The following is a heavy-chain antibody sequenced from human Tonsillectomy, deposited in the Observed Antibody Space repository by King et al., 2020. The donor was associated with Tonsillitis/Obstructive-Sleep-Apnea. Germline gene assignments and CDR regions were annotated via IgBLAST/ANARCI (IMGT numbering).Heavy chain of an antibody. V-gene: IGHV1-18*01. J-gene: IGHJ6*02. D-gene: IGHD2-15*01. Sequence: QLVQSGAEAKKPGASVKVSCKASGYNFTNYGISWVRQAPGQGLEWMGWISAYNGNTNYAQKLHGRLTMTTDTSTSTAYMELRSLRSDDTAVFYCARDPIYCSGDSCHHQSTYYYYGMDVWGQGTTVTVSS. CDR3: ARDPIYCSGDSCHHQSTYYYYGMDV. CDR2: ISAYNGNT. CDR1: GYNFTNYG.